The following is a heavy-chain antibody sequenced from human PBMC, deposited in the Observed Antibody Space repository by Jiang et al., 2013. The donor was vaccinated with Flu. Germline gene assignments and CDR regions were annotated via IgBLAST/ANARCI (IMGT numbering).Heavy chain of an antibody. CDR3: VRGYWYSSGWSFFDQ. CDR2: IHYSGSP. CDR1: GASISSNY. D-gene: IGHD6-19*01. V-gene: IGHV4-59*01. J-gene: IGHJ4*02. Sequence: SGPGLVKPSETLSLTCTVSGASISSNYWSWIRQPPGKGLEWIAFIHYSGSPDYNPSLKSRVTISIDTSKNQFSLKLSSVTAADTAVYYCVRGYWYSSGWSFFDQWGQGTLVTVSS.